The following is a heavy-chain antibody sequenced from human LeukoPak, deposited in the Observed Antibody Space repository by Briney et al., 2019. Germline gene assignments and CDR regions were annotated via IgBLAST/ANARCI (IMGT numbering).Heavy chain of an antibody. D-gene: IGHD4-17*01. CDR3: ARDHDYGDYASVWFDP. CDR1: GFTFSDYY. Sequence: GGSLRLSCAASGFTFSDYYMSWIRQAPGKGLEWVSYISSSGSTIYYADSVKGRFTISRDNAKNSLYLQMNSLRAEDTAVYYCARDHDYGDYASVWFDPWGQGTLVTVSS. V-gene: IGHV3-11*01. CDR2: ISSSGSTI. J-gene: IGHJ5*02.